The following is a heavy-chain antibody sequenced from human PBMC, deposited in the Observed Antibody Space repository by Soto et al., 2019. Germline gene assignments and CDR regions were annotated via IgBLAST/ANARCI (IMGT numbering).Heavy chain of an antibody. V-gene: IGHV5-10-1*01. Sequence: GESLKISCKGSGYSFTSYWISWVRQMPGKGLEWMGRIDPSDSYTNYSPSFQGHVTISADKSISNAYLQWSSLKASDTAMYYCARGGEWLDPYWGQGTLVTVSS. CDR2: IDPSDSYT. CDR1: GYSFTSYW. J-gene: IGHJ4*02. D-gene: IGHD3-3*01. CDR3: ARGGEWLDPY.